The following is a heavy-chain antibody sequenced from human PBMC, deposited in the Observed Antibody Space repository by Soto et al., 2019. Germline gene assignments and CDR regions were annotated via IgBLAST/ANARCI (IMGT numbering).Heavy chain of an antibody. V-gene: IGHV4-38-2*02. Sequence: SETLSLTCAVSGYSISSGYYWGWIRQPPGKGLEWIGSIYHSGSTYYNPSLKSRVTISVDTSKNQLSLKLSSVTAADTAVYYCARDLTYYYDGSGAFDIWGQGTMVTVSS. J-gene: IGHJ3*02. CDR3: ARDLTYYYDGSGAFDI. D-gene: IGHD3-22*01. CDR2: IYHSGST. CDR1: GYSISSGYY.